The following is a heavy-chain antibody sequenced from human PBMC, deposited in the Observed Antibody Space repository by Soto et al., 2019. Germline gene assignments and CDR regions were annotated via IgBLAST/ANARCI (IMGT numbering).Heavy chain of an antibody. Sequence: SETLSLTCTVSGGSISSYYWSWIRQPPGKGLEWIGYIYYSGSTNYNPSLKSRVTISVDTSKNQFSLKLSSVTAADTAVYYCARGVDGSGSYPFYYYYGMDVWGQGTTVTVSS. V-gene: IGHV4-59*01. CDR2: IYYSGST. CDR1: GGSISSYY. J-gene: IGHJ6*02. D-gene: IGHD3-10*01. CDR3: ARGVDGSGSYPFYYYYGMDV.